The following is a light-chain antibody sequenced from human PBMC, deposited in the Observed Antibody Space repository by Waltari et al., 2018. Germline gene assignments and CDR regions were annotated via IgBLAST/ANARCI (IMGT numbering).Light chain of an antibody. Sequence: QSVLTQPPSASGTPGQRVTFSFSGSSSNIGPNSVYWYQQLPGAAPKLLIYKNNQRPSGIPDRFSGSKSGTSASLAISGLRSEDETDYYCAAWDDSLSGWVFGGGTKVTVL. CDR1: SSNIGPNS. CDR3: AAWDDSLSGWV. J-gene: IGLJ3*02. V-gene: IGLV1-47*01. CDR2: KNN.